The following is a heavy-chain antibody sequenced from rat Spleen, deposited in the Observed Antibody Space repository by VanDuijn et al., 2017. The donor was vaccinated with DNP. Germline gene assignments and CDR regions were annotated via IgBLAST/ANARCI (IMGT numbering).Heavy chain of an antibody. Sequence: EVQLVESGGDLVQPGRSLKLFCAASGFTFSDYYMAWIRQAPKKGLEWVATISHDGSSTYYRDSVKGRFTVSRDNAGNTLYLQMDSLRSEDTATYYCARPDSWGQGVMVTVSS. V-gene: IGHV5-7*01. CDR3: ARPDS. CDR1: GFTFSDYY. CDR2: ISHDGSST. J-gene: IGHJ2*01.